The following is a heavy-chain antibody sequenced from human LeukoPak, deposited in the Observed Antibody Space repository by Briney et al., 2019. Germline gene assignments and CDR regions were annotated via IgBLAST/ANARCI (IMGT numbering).Heavy chain of an antibody. CDR2: IYYSGST. D-gene: IGHD1-26*01. J-gene: IGHJ4*02. CDR3: AREWRVGATHFAY. Sequence: PSQTLSLTCTVSGGSISSGGYYWSWIRQHPGKGLEWIGYIYYSGSTYYNPSLKSRVTISVDTSKNQFSLKLSSVTAADTAVYYCAREWRVGATHFAYWGQGTLVTVSS. V-gene: IGHV4-31*03. CDR1: GGSISSGGYY.